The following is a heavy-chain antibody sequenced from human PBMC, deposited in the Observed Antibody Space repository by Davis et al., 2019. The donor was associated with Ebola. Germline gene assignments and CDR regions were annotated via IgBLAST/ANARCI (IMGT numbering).Heavy chain of an antibody. CDR1: GISFSSYA. CDR3: ARDVWFGELRSAALDI. J-gene: IGHJ3*02. D-gene: IGHD3-10*01. V-gene: IGHV3-33*01. Sequence: GESLKISCSASGISFSSYAMDWVRQAPGKGLEWLAVIWHDGSNEKYADSVKGRFTMSRDNSKNTLYLEMSSLTAEDTAVYFCARDVWFGELRSAALDIWGQGTMVTVSS. CDR2: IWHDGSNE.